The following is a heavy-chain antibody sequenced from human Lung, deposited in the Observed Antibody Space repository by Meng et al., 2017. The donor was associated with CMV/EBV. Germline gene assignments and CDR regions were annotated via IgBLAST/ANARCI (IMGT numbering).Heavy chain of an antibody. CDR3: AKEYIAAAGTDYYYGMDV. CDR1: GFTFDDYA. CDR2: ISWDGGST. V-gene: IGHV3-43D*03. D-gene: IGHD6-13*01. Sequence: ESXKISXAASGFTFDDYAMHLVRQAPGKGLELVSLISWDGGSTYYADSVKGRFTISRDNSKNSLYLQMNGLRPEDTDLYYCAKEYIAAAGTDYYYGMDVWGQGXTVTVSS. J-gene: IGHJ6*02.